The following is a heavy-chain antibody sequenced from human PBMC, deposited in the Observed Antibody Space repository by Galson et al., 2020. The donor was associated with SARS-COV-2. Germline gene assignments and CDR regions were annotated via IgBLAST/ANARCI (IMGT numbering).Heavy chain of an antibody. Sequence: TGGSLRLSCAASGFTFTTYGMHWVRQAPGKGLEWVAVISYDGSNKYYADSVKGRFTISRDNSKNTVFLQMSSLRAEDTAVYYCANSVQKYYCYYGVDVWGQGTTVIVSS. V-gene: IGHV3-30*18. CDR3: ANSVQKYYCYYGVDV. J-gene: IGHJ6*01. D-gene: IGHD3-10*01. CDR1: GFTFTTYG. CDR2: ISYDGSNK.